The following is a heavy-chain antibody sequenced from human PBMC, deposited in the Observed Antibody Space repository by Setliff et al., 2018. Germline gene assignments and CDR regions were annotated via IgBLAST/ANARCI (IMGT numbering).Heavy chain of an antibody. CDR2: IIPIFGTA. V-gene: IGHV1-69*13. Sequence: SVKVSCKASGGPFSSYAISWVRRAPGQGLEWMGGIIPIFGTANYAQKFQGRVTITADESTSTAYMELSSLRSEDTAVYYCARGYRGYYNFWSGSQGANWFDPWGQGTLVTVSS. CDR1: GGPFSSYA. CDR3: ARGYRGYYNFWSGSQGANWFDP. D-gene: IGHD3-3*01. J-gene: IGHJ5*02.